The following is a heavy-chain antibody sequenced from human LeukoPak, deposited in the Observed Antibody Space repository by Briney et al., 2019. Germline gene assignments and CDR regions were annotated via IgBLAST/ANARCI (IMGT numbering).Heavy chain of an antibody. CDR2: ISGSGGST. CDR1: RFAFSNYG. D-gene: IGHD3-22*01. CDR3: ARAPYYYDSSGYFDY. V-gene: IGHV3-23*01. Sequence: GGSLRLSCAVSRFAFSNYGVSWVRQAPGKGLEWVSAISGSGGSTYYADSVKGRFTISRDNSKNTLYLQMNSLRAEDTAVYYCARAPYYYDSSGYFDYWGQGTLLTVSS. J-gene: IGHJ4*02.